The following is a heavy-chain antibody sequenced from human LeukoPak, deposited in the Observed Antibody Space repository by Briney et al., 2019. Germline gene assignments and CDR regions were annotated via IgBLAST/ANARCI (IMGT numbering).Heavy chain of an antibody. D-gene: IGHD1-26*01. CDR3: ARDRAVGATANPGAFDI. Sequence: GGSLRLSCVGSGFTFRSHAMSWVRQAPEKGLEFVSGIYENGGTTYYADSVKGRFSISRDNSKNTLYLQMDSLRAEDTAVYYCARDRAVGATANPGAFDIWGQGTMVTVSS. J-gene: IGHJ3*02. CDR1: GFTFRSHA. CDR2: IYENGGTT. V-gene: IGHV3-23*01.